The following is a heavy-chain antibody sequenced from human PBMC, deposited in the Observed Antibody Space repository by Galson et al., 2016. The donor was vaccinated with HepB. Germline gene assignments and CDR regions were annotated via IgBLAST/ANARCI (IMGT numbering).Heavy chain of an antibody. V-gene: IGHV4-59*01. CDR1: GGSISRYY. J-gene: IGHJ5*02. CDR3: ASYVSGSYYNVGYFDP. Sequence: SETLSLTCTVSGGSISRYYWSWIRQPPGKGLEWIGHIYYSGSTNFNPSLKSRVTMSVDTSKNQFSLKLYSVTAADTAVYYCASYVSGSYYNVGYFDPWGQGTLVSVSS. D-gene: IGHD3-10*01. CDR2: IYYSGST.